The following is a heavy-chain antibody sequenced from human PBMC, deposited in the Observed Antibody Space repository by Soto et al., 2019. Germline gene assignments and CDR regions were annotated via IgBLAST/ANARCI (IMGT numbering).Heavy chain of an antibody. J-gene: IGHJ6*02. D-gene: IGHD4-17*01. Sequence: PGESLKISCKGSGYSFTSYWIGWVRQMPGKGLEWMGIIYPGDSDTRYSPSFQGRVTISADKSISTAYLQWRSLKASDTATYYCPRPWTTGSYYYGMDVWGQGTTVAVSS. CDR1: GYSFTSYW. CDR2: IYPGDSDT. V-gene: IGHV5-51*01. CDR3: PRPWTTGSYYYGMDV.